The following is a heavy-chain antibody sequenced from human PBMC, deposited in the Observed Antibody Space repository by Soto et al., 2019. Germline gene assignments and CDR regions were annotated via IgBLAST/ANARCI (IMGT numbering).Heavy chain of an antibody. Sequence: QVQLVESGGDVVQPGRSLRLSCAASGFTFSSYGMHWVRQAPGKGLEWVAVISYDGSVKYYADSVKGRFTISRDNSKNTLYLQMNSLRAEDTAVYYCAGEFASGYWGQGTLVTVSS. J-gene: IGHJ4*02. CDR1: GFTFSSYG. V-gene: IGHV3-30*03. CDR2: ISYDGSVK. CDR3: AGEFASGY. D-gene: IGHD2-21*01.